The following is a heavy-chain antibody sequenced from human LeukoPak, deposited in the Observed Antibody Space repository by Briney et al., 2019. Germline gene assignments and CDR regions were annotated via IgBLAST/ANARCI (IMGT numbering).Heavy chain of an antibody. D-gene: IGHD3-22*01. CDR2: ISYDGSNK. CDR3: AKDDYYDSSGYYPSTLFDY. CDR1: GFTFSSYA. J-gene: IGHJ4*02. V-gene: IGHV3-30-3*01. Sequence: GGSLRLSCAASGFTFSSYAVHWVRQAPGKGLEWVAVISYDGSNKYYADSVKGRFTISRDNSKNTLYLQMNSLRAEDTAVYYCAKDDYYDSSGYYPSTLFDYWGQGTLVTVSS.